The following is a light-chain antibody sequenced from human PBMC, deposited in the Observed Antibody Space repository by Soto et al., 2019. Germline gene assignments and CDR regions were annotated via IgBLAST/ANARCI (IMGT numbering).Light chain of an antibody. CDR1: QSISSW. CDR3: QQYNSYPWT. V-gene: IGKV1-5*01. Sequence: DIQMTQSPSTLSASVGDRVTITCRASQSISSWLAWYQQKPGKAPQLLIYDASSLESGVPSRFSGSGSGTEFTLTISSLQPDDFATYDCQQYNSYPWTFGQGTKVEIK. CDR2: DAS. J-gene: IGKJ1*01.